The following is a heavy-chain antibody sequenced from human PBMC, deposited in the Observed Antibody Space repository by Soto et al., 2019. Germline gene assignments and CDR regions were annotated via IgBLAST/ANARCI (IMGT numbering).Heavy chain of an antibody. CDR3: ARESRYYAGGWSDP. CDR1: GGSISSGGYY. J-gene: IGHJ5*02. CDR2: IYYSGST. V-gene: IGHV4-31*03. D-gene: IGHD1-26*01. Sequence: PSETLSLTCTVSGGSISSGGYYWSWIRQHPGKGLEWIGYIYYSGSTYYNPSLKSRVTISVDTSKNQFSLKLSSVTAADTAVYYCARESRYYAGGWSDPWGQGTLVTVSS.